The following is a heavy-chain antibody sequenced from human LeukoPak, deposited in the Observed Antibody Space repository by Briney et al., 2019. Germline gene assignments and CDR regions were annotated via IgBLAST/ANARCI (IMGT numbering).Heavy chain of an antibody. CDR2: IYTSGST. J-gene: IGHJ6*03. CDR3: ARGRGYDSSGYYRYYYYYMDV. CDR1: GGSISSGSYY. V-gene: IGHV4-61*02. D-gene: IGHD3-22*01. Sequence: SETLSLTCTVSGGSISSGSYYWSWIRQPAGKGLEWIGRIYTSGSTNYNPSLKSRVTISVDTSKNQFSLKLSSVTAADTAVYYCARGRGYDSSGYYRYYYYYMDVWGKGTTVTVSS.